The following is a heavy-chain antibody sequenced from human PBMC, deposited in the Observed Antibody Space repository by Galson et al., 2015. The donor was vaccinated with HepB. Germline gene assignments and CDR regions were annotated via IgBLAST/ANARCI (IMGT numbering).Heavy chain of an antibody. CDR2: ISYDGSSI. CDR3: ARGSGVGNYYYYGMDV. J-gene: IGHJ6*02. D-gene: IGHD1-14*01. V-gene: IGHV3-30*04. CDR1: GFTFSRCV. Sequence: SLRLSCAAYGFTFSRCVMHWVRQPPGKGLEWVAVISYDGSSIDYADSVKGRFTISRDNSKNTLYLQMNSLRVEDTAVYYCARGSGVGNYYYYGMDVWGLGATVTVSS.